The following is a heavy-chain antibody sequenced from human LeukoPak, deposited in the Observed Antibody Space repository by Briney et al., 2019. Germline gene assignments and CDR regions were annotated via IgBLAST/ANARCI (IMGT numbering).Heavy chain of an antibody. D-gene: IGHD1-26*01. J-gene: IGHJ4*02. CDR1: GYTFTGYH. CDR2: VNPNNGDT. CDR3: ARRETNTQWGFDY. Sequence: ASVKGSCKASGYTFTGYHMHWVRQAPGQGLEWVGWVNPNNGDTNYAQKFQGRVTMSRDTSISTAYMELNSLRSDDTAVYYCARRETNTQWGFDYWGQGTLVTVSS. V-gene: IGHV1-2*02.